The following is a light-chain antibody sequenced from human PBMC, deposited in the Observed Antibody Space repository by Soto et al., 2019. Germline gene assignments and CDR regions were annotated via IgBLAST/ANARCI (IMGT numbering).Light chain of an antibody. Sequence: EIMMTQSPATLSVSPGERATLSCRASQSVSSNLAWYQQKPGQAPRLLIYDASTRATGIPARFSGSGSGTEFTLTISSLQSEDFAVFYCQQYDNWAISFGQGTRLELK. CDR3: QQYDNWAIS. CDR2: DAS. V-gene: IGKV3-15*01. CDR1: QSVSSN. J-gene: IGKJ5*01.